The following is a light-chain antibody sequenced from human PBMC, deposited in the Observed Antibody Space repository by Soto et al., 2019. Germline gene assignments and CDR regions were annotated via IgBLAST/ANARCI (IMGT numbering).Light chain of an antibody. CDR3: QQYGSSPWT. J-gene: IGKJ5*01. V-gene: IGKV3-20*01. CDR2: GAS. CDR1: QSVSNDY. Sequence: EIALTQSPGTLSLSPGERATLSCRASQSVSNDYVAWVQQKPGQAPRLLIYGASSRATGIPDRFSGSGSGTDFTLTISRLEPEEFAVYYCQQYGSSPWTFGQGTRLEIK.